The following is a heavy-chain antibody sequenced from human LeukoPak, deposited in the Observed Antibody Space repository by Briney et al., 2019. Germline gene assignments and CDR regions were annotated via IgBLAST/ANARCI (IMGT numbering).Heavy chain of an antibody. D-gene: IGHD6-19*01. CDR2: MSGSGGST. Sequence: GGSLRLSCAASGFTFSNYAMSWVRQAPGKGLEWVSSMSGSGGSTYYADSVKGRFTISRDNSKNTLYLQMNNLRAEDTALYYRAKNQGQWLVPVDYWGQGTLVTVSS. J-gene: IGHJ4*02. CDR1: GFTFSNYA. V-gene: IGHV3-23*01. CDR3: AKNQGQWLVPVDY.